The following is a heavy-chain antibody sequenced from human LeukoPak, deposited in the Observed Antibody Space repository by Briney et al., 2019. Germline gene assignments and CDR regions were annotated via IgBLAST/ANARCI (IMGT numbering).Heavy chain of an antibody. CDR2: ITDSGGST. CDR1: GFTFSSYA. D-gene: IGHD3-22*01. CDR3: VKASSGYYYEY. Sequence: GGSLRLSCSASGFTFSSYAMHWVRQAPGKGLQYVSAITDSGGSTYHADSVKGRFTISRDNSKNTLYLQMSSLRAEDTAVYYCVKASSGYYYEYWGQGTLVTVSS. V-gene: IGHV3-64D*09. J-gene: IGHJ4*02.